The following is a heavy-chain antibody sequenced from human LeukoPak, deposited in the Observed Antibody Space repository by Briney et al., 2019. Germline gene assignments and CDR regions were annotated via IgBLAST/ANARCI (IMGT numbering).Heavy chain of an antibody. CDR2: IYYTRST. Sequence: MTSETLSLTCTVSGGSISSSSYYWGWIRQPPGKGLEWIGSIYYTRSTYYNPSLKSRVTISVDTSKNQFSLKLTSVTAADTAVYYCARGVTMIVVVIHDWYFDLWGRGTLVTVSS. V-gene: IGHV4-39*01. CDR1: GGSISSSSYY. CDR3: ARGVTMIVVVIHDWYFDL. J-gene: IGHJ2*01. D-gene: IGHD3-22*01.